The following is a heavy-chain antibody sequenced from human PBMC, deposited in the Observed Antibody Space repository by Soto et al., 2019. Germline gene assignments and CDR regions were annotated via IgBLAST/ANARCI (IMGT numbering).Heavy chain of an antibody. CDR2: INPSGGST. Sequence: ASVKVSCKASGYTFTSYYMHWVRQAPGQGLEWMGIINPSGGSTSYAQKFQGRVTMTRDTSTSTVYMELSSLRSEDTAVYYCARDSARVVVVGAMGDYYYYGMDVWGQGTTVTVSS. J-gene: IGHJ6*02. V-gene: IGHV1-46*01. D-gene: IGHD2-15*01. CDR1: GYTFTSYY. CDR3: ARDSARVVVVGAMGDYYYYGMDV.